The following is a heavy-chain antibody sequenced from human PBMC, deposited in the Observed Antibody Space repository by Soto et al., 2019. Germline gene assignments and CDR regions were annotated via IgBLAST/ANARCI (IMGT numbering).Heavy chain of an antibody. V-gene: IGHV4-39*01. CDR2: IYYSGST. Sequence: SETLSLTCTVSGGSISSSSYYWGWIRQPPGKGLEWIGSIYYSGSTYYNPSLKSRVTISVDTSKNQFSLKLSSVTAADTAVYYCARHGSRVTIFGVVMNGFDYWGQGTLVTVS. D-gene: IGHD3-3*01. CDR3: ARHGSRVTIFGVVMNGFDY. J-gene: IGHJ4*02. CDR1: GGSISSSSYY.